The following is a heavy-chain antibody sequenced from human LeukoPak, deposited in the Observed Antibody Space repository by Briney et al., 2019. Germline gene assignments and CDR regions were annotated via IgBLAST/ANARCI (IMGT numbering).Heavy chain of an antibody. V-gene: IGHV1-3*01. Sequence: ASVKGSCKASGYTFTSYAMQWVRQAPGQRLEWMGWINAGNGNTKYSQKFQGRVTITRDTSASTAYMELSSLRSEDTAVYYCARGVVVVPAAPYNWFDPWGQGTLVTVSS. CDR1: GYTFTSYA. CDR2: INAGNGNT. J-gene: IGHJ5*02. D-gene: IGHD2-2*01. CDR3: ARGVVVVPAAPYNWFDP.